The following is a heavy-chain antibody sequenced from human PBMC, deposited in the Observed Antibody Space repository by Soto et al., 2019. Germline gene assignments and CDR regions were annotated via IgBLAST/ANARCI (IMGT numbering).Heavy chain of an antibody. Sequence: QVQLQESGPGLVKPSQTLSLTCTVSGGSISSGGYYWSWIRQHPGKGLEWIGYIYYSGSTYYNPSLKSRVTISVDTSKNPFSLKLSSVTAADTAVDYCARQYYYDSSGLPYGMDVWGQGPTVTVSS. CDR3: ARQYYYDSSGLPYGMDV. J-gene: IGHJ6*02. D-gene: IGHD3-22*01. V-gene: IGHV4-31*03. CDR1: GGSISSGGYY. CDR2: IYYSGST.